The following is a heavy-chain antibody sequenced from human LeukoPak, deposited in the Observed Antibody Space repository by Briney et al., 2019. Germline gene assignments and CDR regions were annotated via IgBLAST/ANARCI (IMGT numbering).Heavy chain of an antibody. D-gene: IGHD1-26*01. Sequence: MASETLSLTCIVSGGSINSHYWSWIRQPPGKGLEWIGDIHYTGTTKYNPSVKSRVTISIDTSKNQFSLELGSVTATDTAVYFCATNRVGTYDRPFDIWGQGTMVTVSS. CDR1: GGSINSHY. V-gene: IGHV4-59*08. CDR3: ATNRVGTYDRPFDI. CDR2: IHYTGTT. J-gene: IGHJ3*02.